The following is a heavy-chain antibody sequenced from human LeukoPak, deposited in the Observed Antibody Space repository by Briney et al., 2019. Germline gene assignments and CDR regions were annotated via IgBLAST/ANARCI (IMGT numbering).Heavy chain of an antibody. CDR1: GXTFSNYG. CDR3: ANGYYYGSGSYYKEAFDI. J-gene: IGHJ3*02. D-gene: IGHD3-10*01. Sequence: GGSLRLSCAASGXTFSNYGMRWVRQAPGKGLESVVVISYDGSNKYYADSVKGRFTISRDNSKNTLYLQMNSLRAEDTAVYYCANGYYYGSGSYYKEAFDIWGQGTMVTVSS. V-gene: IGHV3-30*18. CDR2: ISYDGSNK.